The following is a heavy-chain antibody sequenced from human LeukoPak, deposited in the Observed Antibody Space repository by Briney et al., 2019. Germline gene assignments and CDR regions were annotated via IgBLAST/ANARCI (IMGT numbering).Heavy chain of an antibody. J-gene: IGHJ5*02. CDR2: INPNSGGT. Sequence: ASVKVSFKASGYTFTGYYMHWVRQAPGQGLEWMGWINPNSGGTNYAQKSQGRVTVTRDTSISTAYMELSRPRSDDTAVYYCARGGFTVAAMPAFDPWGQGTLVTVSS. D-gene: IGHD2-2*01. CDR1: GYTFTGYY. V-gene: IGHV1-2*02. CDR3: ARGGFTVAAMPAFDP.